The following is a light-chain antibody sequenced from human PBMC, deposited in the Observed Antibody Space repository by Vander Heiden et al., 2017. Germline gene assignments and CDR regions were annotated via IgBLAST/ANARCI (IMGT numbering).Light chain of an antibody. V-gene: IGKV1-8*01. CDR1: QGISSY. CDR3: QQYYSYPHT. J-gene: IGKJ4*01. Sequence: ALRMTQSPSSFSASTGDRVTITYRASQGISSYLAWYQQKPGKAPKLLIYAASTLQSGVPSRFSGSGSGTDFTLTISCLQSEDFATYYCQQYYSYPHTFGGGTKVEIK. CDR2: AAS.